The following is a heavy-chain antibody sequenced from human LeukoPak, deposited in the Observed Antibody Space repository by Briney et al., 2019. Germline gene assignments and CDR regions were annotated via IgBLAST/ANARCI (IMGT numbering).Heavy chain of an antibody. CDR2: IFYSGSS. V-gene: IGHV4-59*08. CDR1: GDSLNSYY. J-gene: IGHJ4*02. D-gene: IGHD4-17*01. Sequence: KPSETLSLTCTVSGDSLNSYYWSWIRQPPGEGLQWIGYIFYSGSSNYNASLRSRVAISLDTSKNQFSLRLNSVTAADTAMYYCARDRYGDFEDYWGQGTLVTVSS. CDR3: ARDRYGDFEDY.